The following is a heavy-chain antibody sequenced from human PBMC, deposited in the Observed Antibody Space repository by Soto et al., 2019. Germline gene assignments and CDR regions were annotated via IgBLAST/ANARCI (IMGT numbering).Heavy chain of an antibody. V-gene: IGHV3-33*01. Sequence: GGSLRVSCAASGFIFINYGMHWGRQAPGKGLEWVAVIWYDGSNKYYADSVKGRFTVSRDNSKNTLYLQMNSLRAEDTAVYYCARGYFERSGFLDYWGQGT. J-gene: IGHJ4*02. CDR3: ARGYFERSGFLDY. CDR1: GFIFINYG. CDR2: IWYDGSNK. D-gene: IGHD3-22*01.